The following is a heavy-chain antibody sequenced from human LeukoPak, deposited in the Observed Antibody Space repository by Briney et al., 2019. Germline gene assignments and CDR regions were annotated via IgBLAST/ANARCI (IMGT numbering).Heavy chain of an antibody. CDR2: IYYSGST. V-gene: IGHV4-59*01. D-gene: IGHD2-2*01. CDR1: GGSIRSYY. CDR3: ASFRGSRGFDY. Sequence: SETLSLTCTVSGGSIRSYYWSWIRQPPGKGLEWIGYIYYSGSTNYNPSLKSRVTISVDTSKNQFSLKLSSVTAADTAVYYCASFRGSRGFDYWGQGTLVTVSS. J-gene: IGHJ4*02.